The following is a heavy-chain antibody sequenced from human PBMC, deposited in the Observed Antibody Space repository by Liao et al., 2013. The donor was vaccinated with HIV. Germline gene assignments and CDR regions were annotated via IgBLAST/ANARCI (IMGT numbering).Heavy chain of an antibody. CDR1: GGSISSYY. CDR2: INHSGST. J-gene: IGHJ5*02. Sequence: QVQLQESGPGLVKPSETLSLTCTVSGGSISSYYWSWIRQPPGKGLEWIGEINHSGSTNYNPSLKSRVTISVDTSKNQFSLKLSSVTAADTAVYYCARGSLWFGELRGRDWFDPWGQGTLVTVSS. CDR3: ARGSLWFGELRGRDWFDP. D-gene: IGHD3-10*01. V-gene: IGHV4-34*01.